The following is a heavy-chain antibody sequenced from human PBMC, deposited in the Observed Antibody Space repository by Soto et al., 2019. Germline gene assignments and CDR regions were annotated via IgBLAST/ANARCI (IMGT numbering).Heavy chain of an antibody. J-gene: IGHJ5*02. CDR3: ARDRELGLRHLSGANWLDP. CDR2: IIPIFGTA. D-gene: IGHD4-17*01. CDR1: GGTFSSYA. V-gene: IGHV1-69*13. Sequence: SVKVSCKASGGTFSSYAISWVRQAPGQGLEWMGGIIPIFGTANYAQKFQGRVTITADESTSTAYMELSSLRSEDTAVYYCARDRELGLRHLSGANWLDPWGQGTLVTVSS.